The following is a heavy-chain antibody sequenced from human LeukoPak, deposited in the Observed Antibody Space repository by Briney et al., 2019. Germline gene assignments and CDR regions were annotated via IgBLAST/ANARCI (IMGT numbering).Heavy chain of an antibody. CDR1: GHSFSNFK. J-gene: IGHJ4*02. D-gene: IGHD4-23*01. Sequence: GESLKISCKGSGHSFSNFKIGWVRQMPGKGLEWMGIIYPGDSNTRYSPSFQGQVTISVDKSIGTAYLQWSSLKASDTAMYYCARRDYYAGTATIAAFDRWGQGTLVTVTS. CDR3: ARRDYYAGTATIAAFDR. V-gene: IGHV5-51*01. CDR2: IYPGDSNT.